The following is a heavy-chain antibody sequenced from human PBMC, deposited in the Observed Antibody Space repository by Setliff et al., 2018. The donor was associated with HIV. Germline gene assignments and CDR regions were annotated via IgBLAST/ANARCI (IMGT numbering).Heavy chain of an antibody. CDR1: GGSISSYY. J-gene: IGHJ4*02. D-gene: IGHD3-10*01. Sequence: SETLSLTCTVSGGSISSYYWSWIRQPPGKGLEWIGNIYYSGSTYYNPSLKTRVTISVDGSKNHFSLKLKSVTAADTAVYYCARWHPPYGFWEEDYWGQGTLVTVSS. CDR3: ARWHPPYGFWEEDY. V-gene: IGHV4-39*02. CDR2: IYYSGST.